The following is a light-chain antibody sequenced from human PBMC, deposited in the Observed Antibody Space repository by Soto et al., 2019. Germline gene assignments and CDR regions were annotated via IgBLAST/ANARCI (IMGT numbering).Light chain of an antibody. CDR3: HQANTFPPT. V-gene: IGKV1-12*01. CDR1: QSIATW. CDR2: AAS. Sequence: DLQMTQSPSSVSASVGDTVIITCRASQSIATWLAWYQQKPEKTPKLLIHAASTLQSGVPSRFSGSGSGTDFTLTITSLQPEDFATYYCHQANTFPPTFGQGTKVEIK. J-gene: IGKJ1*01.